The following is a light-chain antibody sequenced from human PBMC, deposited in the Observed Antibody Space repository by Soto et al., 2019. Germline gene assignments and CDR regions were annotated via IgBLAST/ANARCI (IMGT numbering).Light chain of an antibody. CDR3: QQVNNYPLT. V-gene: IGKV1-9*01. CDR1: QGISSY. Sequence: DIQLTQSPSFLSASVGDRVTITCRASQGISSYLAWYQQKPGKAPNLLIYAASTLQSGVPSRFSGSGSGTEFTLTISSLQPGDFAPCYCQQVNNYPLTFGGGTKVESK. CDR2: AAS. J-gene: IGKJ4*01.